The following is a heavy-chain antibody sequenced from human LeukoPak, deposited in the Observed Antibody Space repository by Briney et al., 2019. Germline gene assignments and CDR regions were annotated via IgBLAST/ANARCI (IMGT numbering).Heavy chain of an antibody. V-gene: IGHV4-4*02. Sequence: PSGTLSLTCAVSGGSISSSDWWSWVRQPPGKGLEWIGYINYSGSTNYNPSLKSRVTISVDTSKNQFSLKLSSVTAADTAVYYCARVGYDILTATNVGYNWFDPWGQGTLVTASS. CDR2: INYSGST. CDR3: ARVGYDILTATNVGYNWFDP. J-gene: IGHJ5*02. CDR1: GGSISSSDW. D-gene: IGHD3-9*01.